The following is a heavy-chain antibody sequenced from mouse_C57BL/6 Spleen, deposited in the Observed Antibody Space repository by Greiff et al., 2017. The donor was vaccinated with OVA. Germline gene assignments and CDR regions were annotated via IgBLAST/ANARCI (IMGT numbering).Heavy chain of an antibody. CDR3: ARHGYYGSSYGYAMDY. Sequence: EVKLVESGGGLVQPGESLKLSCESNEYEFPSHDMSWVRKTPEKRLELVAAINSDGGSTYYPDTMERRFIISRDNTKKTLYLQMSSLRSEDTALYYCARHGYYGSSYGYAMDYWGQGTSVTVSS. CDR1: EYEFPSHD. CDR2: INSDGGST. V-gene: IGHV5-2*03. D-gene: IGHD1-1*01. J-gene: IGHJ4*01.